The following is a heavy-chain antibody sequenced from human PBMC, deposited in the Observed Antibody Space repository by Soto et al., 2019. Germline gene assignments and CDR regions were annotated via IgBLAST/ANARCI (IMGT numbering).Heavy chain of an antibody. CDR3: ARDRGCSGGICYRDLGY. D-gene: IGHD2-15*01. Sequence: EVQLVESGGGLVQPGGSLRLSCAASGFTFSTYSMSWVRQAPGKGLEWVSYISSISNTIYYADSVKGRFTISRDNATNSLYRHMNSLSAEDTAVYYCARDRGCSGGICYRDLGYWGQGTLVTVSS. CDR2: ISSISNTI. CDR1: GFTFSTYS. V-gene: IGHV3-48*01. J-gene: IGHJ4*02.